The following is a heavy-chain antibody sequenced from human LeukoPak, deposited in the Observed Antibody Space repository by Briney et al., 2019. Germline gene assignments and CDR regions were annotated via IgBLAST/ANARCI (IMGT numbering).Heavy chain of an antibody. J-gene: IGHJ5*02. CDR3: AREDHTANNWFDP. CDR1: GYTLTELS. D-gene: IGHD5-18*01. CDR2: FDPEDGET. V-gene: IGHV1-24*01. Sequence: ASVKVSCKVSGYTLTELSMHWVRQAPGKGLEWMGGFDPEDGETIYAQKFQGRVTISTDESTSTAYMEMSSLRSEDTAVYYCAREDHTANNWFDPWGQGTLVTVSS.